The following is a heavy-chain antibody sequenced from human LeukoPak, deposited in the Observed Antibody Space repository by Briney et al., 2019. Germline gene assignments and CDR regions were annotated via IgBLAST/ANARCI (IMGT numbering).Heavy chain of an antibody. V-gene: IGHV3-53*05. D-gene: IGHD2-21*01. CDR3: VDLWFRIKVVS. J-gene: IGHJ3*01. Sequence: GGSLRLSCAASGFTVSSNYMSWVRQAPGKGLEWVSVIYSGGSTYYADSVKGRFTISRDNSKNTLFLQMSSLRAEDTAVYYCVDLWFRIKVVSWGQGTMVPVSS. CDR2: IYSGGST. CDR1: GFTVSSNY.